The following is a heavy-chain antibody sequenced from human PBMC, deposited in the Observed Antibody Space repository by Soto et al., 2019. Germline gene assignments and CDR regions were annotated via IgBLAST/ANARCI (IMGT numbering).Heavy chain of an antibody. CDR3: AKGGSEKYYDFWSGYYTDYYYYGMDV. D-gene: IGHD3-3*01. Sequence: GGSLRLSCAGSGFTFGTYSMNWVRQAAGTGLEWIAYISYDSDTIQYADSVKGRFTISRDNAKNSLYLQMNSLRDEDTAVYYCAKGGSEKYYDFWSGYYTDYYYYGMDVWGQGTTVTVSS. V-gene: IGHV3-48*02. CDR2: ISYDSDTI. J-gene: IGHJ6*02. CDR1: GFTFGTYS.